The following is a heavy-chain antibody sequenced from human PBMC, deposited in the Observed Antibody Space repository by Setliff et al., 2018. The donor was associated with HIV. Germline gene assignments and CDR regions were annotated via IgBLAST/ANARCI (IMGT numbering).Heavy chain of an antibody. CDR1: GFTFNTYW. J-gene: IGHJ3*02. CDR2: MNQNGGDK. CDR3: ARDTGWKIDI. V-gene: IGHV3-7*03. D-gene: IGHD1-1*01. Sequence: RLSCAASGFTFNTYWMTWVRQAPGKGLEWVANMNQNGGDKNYVGSVRGRFTISRDNAKSSLYLQMNSLRAEDTAVCYCARDTGWKIDIWGQGTMVTVSS.